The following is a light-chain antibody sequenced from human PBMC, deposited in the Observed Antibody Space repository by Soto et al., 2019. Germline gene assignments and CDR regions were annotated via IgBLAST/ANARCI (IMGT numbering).Light chain of an antibody. V-gene: IGLV1-40*01. CDR3: QSYDSSLSAYV. CDR2: GNS. J-gene: IGLJ1*01. CDR1: SSNIGAGYD. Sequence: QSVLAQPPSVSGAPGQKVTISCTGSSSNIGAGYDLHWYQQLPGTAPKLLLYGNSNRPSGVPDRFSGSKSGTSASLASTGLKAEDEADYYCQSYDSSLSAYVLGTGTKLTVL.